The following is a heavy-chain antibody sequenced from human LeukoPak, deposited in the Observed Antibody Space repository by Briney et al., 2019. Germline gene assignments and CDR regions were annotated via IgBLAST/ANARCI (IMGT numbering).Heavy chain of an antibody. V-gene: IGHV1-46*01. D-gene: IGHD1-7*01. CDR1: GYTFTSYG. CDR2: INPSGGST. CDR3: ARELELQGFDY. J-gene: IGHJ4*02. Sequence: ASVKVSCKASGYTFTSYGISWVRQAPGQGLEWMGIINPSGGSTSYAQKFQGRVTMTRDTSTGTVYMELSSLRSEDTAVYYCARELELQGFDYWGQGTLVTVSS.